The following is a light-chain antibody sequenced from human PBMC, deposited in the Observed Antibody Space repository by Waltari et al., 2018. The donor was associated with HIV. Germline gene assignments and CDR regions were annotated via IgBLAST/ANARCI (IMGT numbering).Light chain of an antibody. V-gene: IGLV3-21*02. CDR3: QVWDSSSDHPRGVV. J-gene: IGLJ2*01. Sequence: SYVLTQPPSVSVAPGQTARITCGGNNIGSKSVHWYQQKPGQAPVLVVYDDSDRPSGIPARFSGSNSGNTATLTISRVEAGDEADYYCQVWDSSSDHPRGVVFGGGTKLTVL. CDR1: NIGSKS. CDR2: DDS.